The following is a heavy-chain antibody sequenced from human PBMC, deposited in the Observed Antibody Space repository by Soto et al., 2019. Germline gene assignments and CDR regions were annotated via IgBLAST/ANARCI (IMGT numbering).Heavy chain of an antibody. CDR3: ARDRVTLYDFWSGYRSSAYYYYYYGMDV. J-gene: IGHJ6*02. CDR1: GYTFTGYY. D-gene: IGHD3-3*01. CDR2: INPNSGGT. V-gene: IGHV1-2*04. Sequence: ASVKVSCKASGYTFTGYYMHWVRQAPGQGLEWMGWINPNSGGTNYAQKFQGWVTMTRDTSISTAYMELSRLRSDDTAVYYCARDRVTLYDFWSGYRSSAYYYYYYGMDVWGQGTTVTVSS.